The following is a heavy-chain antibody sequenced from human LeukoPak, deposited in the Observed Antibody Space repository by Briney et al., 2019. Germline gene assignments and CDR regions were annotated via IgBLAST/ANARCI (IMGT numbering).Heavy chain of an antibody. CDR1: GGSFSGYY. Sequence: SETLSLTCAVYGGSFSGYYWSWIRQPPGKGLEWIGEINHSGSTNYNPSLKSRVTISVDTSKNQFSLKLSSVTAADTAVYYCARGRRVYSSSWYVLAYFGYWGQGTLVTVSS. CDR3: ARGRRVYSSSWYVLAYFGY. J-gene: IGHJ4*02. D-gene: IGHD6-13*01. V-gene: IGHV4-34*01. CDR2: INHSGST.